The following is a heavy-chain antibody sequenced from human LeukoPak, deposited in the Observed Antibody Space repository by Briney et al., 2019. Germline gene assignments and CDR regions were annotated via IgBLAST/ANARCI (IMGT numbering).Heavy chain of an antibody. V-gene: IGHV3-23*01. Sequence: GGSLRRSCAASGFTVSSNYMSWVRPAPGKGLEWVSAISDSGGSTYYEDSVKGRFTISRDNSKNTVYLQMNSLRAEDTAVYYCAKDRRACSSSSCYYRFDYWGQGTLVTVSS. D-gene: IGHD2-2*01. J-gene: IGHJ4*02. CDR2: ISDSGGST. CDR3: AKDRRACSSSSCYYRFDY. CDR1: GFTVSSNY.